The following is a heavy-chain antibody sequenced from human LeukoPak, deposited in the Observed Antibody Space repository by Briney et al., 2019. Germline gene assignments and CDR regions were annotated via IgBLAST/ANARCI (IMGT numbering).Heavy chain of an antibody. CDR2: IYYSGST. V-gene: IGHV4-59*08. D-gene: IGHD4-17*01. J-gene: IGHJ5*02. CDR1: GGSISSYY. Sequence: SETLSLTCTVSGGSISSYYWSWIRQPPGKGLEWIGYIYYSGSTNYNPSLKSRVTISVDTSKNQFSLKLSSVTAAVTAVYYCAGSYGDYVAWFDPWGQGTLVTVSS. CDR3: AGSYGDYVAWFDP.